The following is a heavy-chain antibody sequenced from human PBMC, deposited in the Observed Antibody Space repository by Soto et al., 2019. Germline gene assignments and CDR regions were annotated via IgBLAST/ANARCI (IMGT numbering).Heavy chain of an antibody. J-gene: IGHJ4*02. D-gene: IGHD6-6*01. CDR1: GFTFSSYW. CDR3: ARVGGGRYSSSSWFDY. CDR2: IKQDGSEK. V-gene: IGHV3-7*01. Sequence: PGGSLRLSCAASGFTFSSYWMSWVRQAPGKGLEWVANIKQDGSEKYYVDSVKGRFTISRDNAKNSLYLQMNSLRAEDTAVYYCARVGGGRYSSSSWFDYWGQGTLVTVSS.